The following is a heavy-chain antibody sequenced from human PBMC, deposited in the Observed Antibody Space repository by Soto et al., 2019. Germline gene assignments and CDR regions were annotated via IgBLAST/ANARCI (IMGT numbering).Heavy chain of an antibody. CDR2: ISCNSGTI. CDR3: AKGGYCSSNGCDELDAFDI. V-gene: IGHV3-9*01. Sequence: QLVESGGGLVQPGRSLRRSCAASGFTVDNYAIHWVRQAAGTRLECVSGISCNSGTIGYADSVTGRFTISRDNAKNSLYLQMNSLRAEYTALYYCAKGGYCSSNGCDELDAFDIWGQGTMVTVSS. D-gene: IGHD2-2*03. CDR1: GFTVDNYA. J-gene: IGHJ3*02.